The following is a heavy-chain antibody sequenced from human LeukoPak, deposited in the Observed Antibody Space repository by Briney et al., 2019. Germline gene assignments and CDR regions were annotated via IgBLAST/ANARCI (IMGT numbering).Heavy chain of an antibody. J-gene: IGHJ4*02. CDR2: ISGSGGST. CDR3: AKAGQVLWSRTGYFDY. V-gene: IGHV3-23*01. D-gene: IGHD3-10*01. CDR1: GFTFSSYA. Sequence: GSLRLSCAASGFTFSSYAMSWVRQAPGKGLEWVSAISGSGGSTYYADSVKGRFAISRDNSKNTLYLQMNSLRAEDTAVYYCAKAGQVLWSRTGYFDYWGQGTLVTVSS.